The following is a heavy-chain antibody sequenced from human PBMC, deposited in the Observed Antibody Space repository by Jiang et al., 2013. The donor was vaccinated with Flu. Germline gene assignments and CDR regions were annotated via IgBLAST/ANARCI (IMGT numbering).Heavy chain of an antibody. V-gene: IGHV3-23*01. CDR1: GFTFITYA. D-gene: IGHD6-19*01. Sequence: QLLESGGGLVQPGGSLRLSCAASGFTFITYAMSWVRQAPGKGLEWVSAIGGSGGSTYYADSVKGRFTISRDISKNTLYLQMNSLRAEDTAVYYCAKGRTQWLPDYWGQGTLVTVSS. CDR3: AKGRTQWLPDY. J-gene: IGHJ4*02. CDR2: IGGSGGST.